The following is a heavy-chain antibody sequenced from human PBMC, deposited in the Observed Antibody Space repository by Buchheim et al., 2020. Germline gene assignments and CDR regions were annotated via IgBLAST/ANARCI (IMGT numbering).Heavy chain of an antibody. Sequence: QVQLQESGPGLVKPLQTLSLTCTVSRGSITSGGYYWNWIRQRPGKGLEWIGFIYYNGRTYYNPSLKSRVTISVDTSKNQFSLKVNSVTAADTAVYYCARDSSSSSEEGGIDSWGQGTL. CDR1: RGSITSGGYY. CDR3: ARDSSSSSEEGGIDS. J-gene: IGHJ4*02. CDR2: IYYNGRT. V-gene: IGHV4-31*03. D-gene: IGHD6-6*01.